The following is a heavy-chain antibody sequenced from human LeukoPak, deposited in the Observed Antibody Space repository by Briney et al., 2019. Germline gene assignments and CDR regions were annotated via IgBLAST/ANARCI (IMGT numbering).Heavy chain of an antibody. D-gene: IGHD3-10*01. Sequence: GASVKVSCKASGYTFTSYGISWVRQAPGQGLEWMGWINPNSGGTNYAQKFQGRVTMTRDTSISTAYMELSRLRSDDTAVYYCARGPYGSGSSLHFDYWGQGTLVTVSS. CDR3: ARGPYGSGSSLHFDY. CDR2: INPNSGGT. CDR1: GYTFTSYG. J-gene: IGHJ4*02. V-gene: IGHV1-2*02.